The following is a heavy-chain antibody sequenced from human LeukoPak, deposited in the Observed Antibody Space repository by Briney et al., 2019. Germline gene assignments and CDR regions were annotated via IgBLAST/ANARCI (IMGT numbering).Heavy chain of an antibody. CDR3: ARAHYDFWSGYLSEFYYYYMDV. D-gene: IGHD3-3*01. J-gene: IGHJ6*03. CDR1: GFTVSSNY. V-gene: IGHV3-53*01. CDR2: IYGGGST. Sequence: PGGSLRLSCAASGFTVSSNYMSWVRQAPGKGLEWVSVIYGGGSTYYADSVKGRFTISRDNSKNTLYLQMNSLRAGDTAVYYCARAHYDFWSGYLSEFYYYYMDVWGKGTTVTVSS.